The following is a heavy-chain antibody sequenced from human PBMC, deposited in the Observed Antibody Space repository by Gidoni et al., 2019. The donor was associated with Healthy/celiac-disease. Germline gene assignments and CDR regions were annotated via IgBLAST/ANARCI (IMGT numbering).Heavy chain of an antibody. D-gene: IGHD3-22*01. CDR3: ARVGAYYYDSSGPGYYYYYGMDV. J-gene: IGHJ6*02. CDR1: GFPVSRNY. V-gene: IGHV3-66*02. CDR2: IYSGGST. Sequence: EVQLVESGGGLGQPGGSLRLSCAASGFPVSRNYMSWGRQAPGKGLEWVSFIYSGGSTYYADSVKGRFTISRDNSKNTLYLQMNSLRAEDTAVYYCARVGAYYYDSSGPGYYYYYGMDVWGQGTTVTVSS.